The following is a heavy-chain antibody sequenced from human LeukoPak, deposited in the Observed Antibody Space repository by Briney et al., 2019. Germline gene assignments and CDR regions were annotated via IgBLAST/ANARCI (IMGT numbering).Heavy chain of an antibody. D-gene: IGHD3-10*01. J-gene: IGHJ3*01. V-gene: IGHV4-34*01. CDR3: AKSITMVRGAPRAFDL. CDR1: GGSFSKYY. Sequence: SETLSLTCAVYGGSFSKYYWSWIRQPPGKGLEWIGEINHSGSTNYNPSLKSRVTISVDTSKNQISLKLSSVTAADTAVYYCAKSITMVRGAPRAFDLWGQGTMVTVSS. CDR2: INHSGST.